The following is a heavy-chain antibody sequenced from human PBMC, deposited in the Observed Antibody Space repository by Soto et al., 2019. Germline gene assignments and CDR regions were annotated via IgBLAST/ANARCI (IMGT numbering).Heavy chain of an antibody. CDR1: GGSISSYY. CDR2: IYYSGST. Sequence: SETLSLTCTVSGGSISSYYWSWIRQPPGTGLEWIGYIYYSGSTNYNPSLKSRVTISVDTSKNQFSLKLSSVTAADTAVYYCARDRDSSSYFNWFDPWGQGTLVTVSS. CDR3: ARDRDSSSYFNWFDP. V-gene: IGHV4-59*01. J-gene: IGHJ5*02. D-gene: IGHD6-13*01.